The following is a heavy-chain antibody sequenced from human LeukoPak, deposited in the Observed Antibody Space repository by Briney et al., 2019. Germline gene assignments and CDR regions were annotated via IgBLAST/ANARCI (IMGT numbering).Heavy chain of an antibody. Sequence: GGSLRLSCAASGFTFSSYEMNWVRQAPGKGLEWVSYISSSGSTIYYADSVKGRFTISRDNSKNTLYLQMNSLRAEDTAVYYCAGRSFYYMDVWGKGTTVTVSS. CDR3: AGRSFYYMDV. V-gene: IGHV3-48*03. CDR2: ISSSGSTI. D-gene: IGHD3-16*01. CDR1: GFTFSSYE. J-gene: IGHJ6*03.